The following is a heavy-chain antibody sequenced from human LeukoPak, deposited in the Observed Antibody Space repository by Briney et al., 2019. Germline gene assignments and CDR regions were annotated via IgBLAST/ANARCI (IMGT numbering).Heavy chain of an antibody. CDR3: ARDSHRIYSYGLFDY. CDR1: GGIFSSYA. Sequence: SVKVSCKASGGIFSSYAISWVRQAPGQGLEWMVGIIPIFGTANYAQKFQGRVTITADESTSTAYMELSSLRSEDTAVYYCARDSHRIYSYGLFDYWGQGTLVTVSS. V-gene: IGHV1-69*13. CDR2: IIPIFGTA. D-gene: IGHD5-18*01. J-gene: IGHJ4*02.